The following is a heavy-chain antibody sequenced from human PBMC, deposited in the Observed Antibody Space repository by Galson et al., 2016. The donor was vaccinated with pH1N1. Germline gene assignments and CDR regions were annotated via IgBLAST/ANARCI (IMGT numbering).Heavy chain of an antibody. CDR3: ARSLNYDSWSGYPDYSMDV. D-gene: IGHD3-3*01. CDR1: GFTFSNPA. Sequence: SLRLSRAASGFTFSNPALHWVRQAPGKGLEYVAGISSYGGSTQYANYVKDRFIISIVNTKNTLYLQMGSLRVEDMAVYYCARSLNYDSWSGYPDYSMDVWGQGTTVTVSS. V-gene: IGHV3-64*01. J-gene: IGHJ6*02. CDR2: ISSYGGST.